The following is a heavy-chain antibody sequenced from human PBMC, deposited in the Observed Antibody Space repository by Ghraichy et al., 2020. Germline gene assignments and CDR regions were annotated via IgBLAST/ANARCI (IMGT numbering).Heavy chain of an antibody. D-gene: IGHD5/OR15-5a*01. Sequence: ESLSLTCTVSDGSMSSSNSYWGWIRQPPGQGLEWIGSIYYSGSPQYNPSLKSRVTISIDKSKNQFSLKLNSVTAADTAVYYCAKYIRSTTFDYWGQGTLVTVSS. CDR3: AKYIRSTTFDY. CDR2: IYYSGSP. CDR1: DGSMSSSNSY. J-gene: IGHJ4*02. V-gene: IGHV4-39*01.